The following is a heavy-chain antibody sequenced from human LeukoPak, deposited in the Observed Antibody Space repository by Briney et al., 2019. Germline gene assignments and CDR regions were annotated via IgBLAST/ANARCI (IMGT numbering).Heavy chain of an antibody. V-gene: IGHV3-21*01. J-gene: IGHJ4*02. D-gene: IGHD2-21*02. CDR3: ARDLGDCGGDCPLDY. Sequence: GGSLRLSCAASGFTFSGYSMNWVRQAPGKGLEWVSSISSNSTYIYYADSVKGRFTISGDNAKNSLYLQMNSLRAEDTAVYYCARDLGDCGGDCPLDYWGQGTLVTVSS. CDR2: ISSNSTYI. CDR1: GFTFSGYS.